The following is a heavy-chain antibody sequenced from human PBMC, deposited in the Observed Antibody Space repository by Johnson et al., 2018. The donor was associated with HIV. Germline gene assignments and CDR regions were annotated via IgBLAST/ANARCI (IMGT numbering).Heavy chain of an antibody. CDR3: ARSTVGATTGGAFDI. CDR1: GFTFDDYG. D-gene: IGHD1-26*01. J-gene: IGHJ3*02. Sequence: VQVVESGGGVVRPGGSLRLSCAASGFTFDDYGMSWVRQAPGKGLEWVSGINWNGGSTGYADSVKGRFTISRDNAKNSLYLQMNSLRAEDTALYYCARSTVGATTGGAFDIWGQGTMVTVSS. CDR2: INWNGGST. V-gene: IGHV3-20*04.